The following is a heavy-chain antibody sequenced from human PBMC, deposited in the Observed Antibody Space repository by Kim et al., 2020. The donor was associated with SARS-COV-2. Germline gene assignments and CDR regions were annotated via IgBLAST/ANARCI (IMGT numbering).Heavy chain of an antibody. CDR3: ARGVAAAGTGYDY. Sequence: YAQGFTGRFVFALDTSVSTAYLQISSLKAEDTAVYYCARGVAAAGTGYDYWGQGTLVTVSS. V-gene: IGHV7-4-1*02. D-gene: IGHD6-13*01. J-gene: IGHJ4*02.